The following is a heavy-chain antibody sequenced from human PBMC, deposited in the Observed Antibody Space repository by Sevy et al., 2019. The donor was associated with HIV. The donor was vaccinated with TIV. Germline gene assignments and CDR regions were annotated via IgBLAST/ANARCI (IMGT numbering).Heavy chain of an antibody. CDR2: IYSGDST. CDR3: ARLSVYYYDSSGYYTTGHAFDI. V-gene: IGHV3-53*01. CDR1: GFSVSNSY. D-gene: IGHD3-22*01. Sequence: GGSLRLSCAASGFSVSNSYMSWVRQAPGKGLQWVSVIYSGDSTYYTDSVKGRFTISRDNSKITLYLQMNSLRAEDTAVYYCARLSVYYYDSSGYYTTGHAFDIWGQGTMVTVSS. J-gene: IGHJ3*02.